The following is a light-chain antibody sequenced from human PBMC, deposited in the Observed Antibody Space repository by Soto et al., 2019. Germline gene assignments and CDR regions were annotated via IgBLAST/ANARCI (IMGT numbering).Light chain of an antibody. CDR3: XXXXXXVT. CDR2: GAS. CDR1: QSFSSTF. Sequence: PGDRATLSCRASQSFSSTFFAWYQQKPGQAPRLLIYGASSRATGIPDRFSGSGSGTDFTLTISRLEPEDFAVYYXXXXXXXVTFGQRPKVELK. J-gene: IGKJ1*01. V-gene: IGKV3-20*01.